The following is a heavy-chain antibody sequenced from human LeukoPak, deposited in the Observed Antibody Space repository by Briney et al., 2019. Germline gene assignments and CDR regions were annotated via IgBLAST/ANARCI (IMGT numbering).Heavy chain of an antibody. CDR2: IGGSGGST. D-gene: IGHD3-22*01. CDR1: GFTFSSYA. J-gene: IGHJ3*02. CDR3: ARGTNEFTMIVVVGDAFDI. V-gene: IGHV3-23*01. Sequence: GGSLRLSCAASGFTFSSYAMSWVRQAPGKGLEWVSVIGGSGGSTYYADSVKGRFTISRDNSKNTLYLQMNSLRAEDTAVYYCARGTNEFTMIVVVGDAFDIWGQGTMVTVSS.